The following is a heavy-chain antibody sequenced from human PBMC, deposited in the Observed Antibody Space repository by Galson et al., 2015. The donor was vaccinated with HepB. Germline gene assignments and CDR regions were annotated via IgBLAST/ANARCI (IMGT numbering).Heavy chain of an antibody. Sequence: SLRLSCAASGFTFSSYAMTWVRQAPGKGLEWVSAISGSGGSTYYADSVKGRFTISRDNSKNTLFMQVNSLRADDTAVYYCARDRETFWIGYPRGLNYHYGMDVW. V-gene: IGHV3-23*01. J-gene: IGHJ6*01. CDR1: GFTFSSYA. CDR3: ARDRETFWIGYPRGLNYHYGMDV. CDR2: ISGSGGST. D-gene: IGHD3-3*01.